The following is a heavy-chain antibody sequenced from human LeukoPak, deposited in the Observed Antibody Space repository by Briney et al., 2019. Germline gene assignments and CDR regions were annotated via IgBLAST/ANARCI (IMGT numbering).Heavy chain of an antibody. CDR3: ARDITIFGVVIYYYYGMDV. J-gene: IGHJ6*02. Sequence: GGSLRLSCAASGFTFSSYAMSWVRQAPGKGLEWVAVISYDGSNKYYADSVKGRFTISRDNSKNTLYLQMNSLRAEDTAVYYCARDITIFGVVIYYYYGMDVWGQGTTVTVSS. D-gene: IGHD3-3*01. V-gene: IGHV3-30-3*01. CDR2: ISYDGSNK. CDR1: GFTFSSYA.